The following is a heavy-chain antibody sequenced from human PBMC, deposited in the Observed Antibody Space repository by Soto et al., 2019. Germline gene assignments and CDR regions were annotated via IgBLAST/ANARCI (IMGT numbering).Heavy chain of an antibody. J-gene: IGHJ3*02. D-gene: IGHD6-6*01. CDR1: GISLSTSGVG. Sequence: SGPTLVNPTQTLTLTCSLSGISLSTSGVGVGWIRQPPGKALEWLALIYWNDDKHYSPSLKSRLTITKDSSKNQAVLTMTNMDPVDTATYYCARGLAALPVFAFDIWGQGTMVTVS. V-gene: IGHV2-5*01. CDR3: ARGLAALPVFAFDI. CDR2: IYWNDDK.